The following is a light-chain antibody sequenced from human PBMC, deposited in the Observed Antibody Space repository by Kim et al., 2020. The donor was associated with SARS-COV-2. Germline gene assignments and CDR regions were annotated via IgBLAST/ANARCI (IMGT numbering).Light chain of an antibody. CDR3: QQYDSYPLA. CDR1: QAIRSY. V-gene: IGKV1-16*01. CDR2: AAS. Sequence: DIQMTQSPSSLSASVGDRVTITCRASQAIRSYLAWFQQKPGQAPKCLIYAASSLRSGVPSRFSGSGSGTDFTLTITSLQPEDFATYHCQQYDSYPLAFGKGTKVDIK. J-gene: IGKJ1*01.